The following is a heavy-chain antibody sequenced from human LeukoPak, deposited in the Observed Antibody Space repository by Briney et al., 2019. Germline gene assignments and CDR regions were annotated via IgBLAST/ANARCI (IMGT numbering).Heavy chain of an antibody. Sequence: ASVKVSCKASGFDFRDYFIHWVRQAPGQGLEWMGIINPSGGSTSYAQKFQGRVTMTRDMSTSTVYMELSSLRSEDTAVYYCARRYLYYFDYWGQGTLVTVSS. CDR1: GFDFRDYF. CDR2: INPSGGST. V-gene: IGHV1-46*01. J-gene: IGHJ4*02. CDR3: ARRYLYYFDY. D-gene: IGHD1-1*01.